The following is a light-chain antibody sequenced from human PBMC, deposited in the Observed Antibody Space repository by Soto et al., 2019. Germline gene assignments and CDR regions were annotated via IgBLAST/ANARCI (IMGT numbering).Light chain of an antibody. CDR1: SSNVGNYKY. CDR2: EVS. CDR3: FSYTSSGTYV. Sequence: QSVLTQPASVSGSPGQSITMSCTGTSSNVGNYKYVSWYQQHPGKAPKLMIYEVSNRPSGVSNRFSGSKSGNTACLTISGLQVEDETDYFCFSYTSSGTYVFGTGTKVTVL. J-gene: IGLJ1*01. V-gene: IGLV2-14*01.